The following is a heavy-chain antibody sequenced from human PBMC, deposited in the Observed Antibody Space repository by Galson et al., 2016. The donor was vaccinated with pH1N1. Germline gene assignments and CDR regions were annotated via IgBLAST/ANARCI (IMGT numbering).Heavy chain of an antibody. D-gene: IGHD6-19*01. V-gene: IGHV4-30-2*01. CDR3: ARTIAVAGSFSFDF. CDR1: RGSISDKDYS. J-gene: IGHJ4*02. Sequence: LSLTCTLSRGSISDKDYSWSWIRQPPGKGLEWIGYISHTGSTCFNPSLKSRLTISLGGPRNQFSLRLTSVTAADTAVYYCARTIAVAGSFSFDFWGQGILVTVSS. CDR2: ISHTGST.